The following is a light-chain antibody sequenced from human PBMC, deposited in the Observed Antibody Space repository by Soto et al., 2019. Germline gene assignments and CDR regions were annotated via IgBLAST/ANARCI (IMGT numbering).Light chain of an antibody. J-gene: IGKJ2*01. CDR2: DAS. Sequence: DIQMTQSPSTLSVSVGDRVTITCRASQSISSWLSWYQQKPGKAPKLLIYDASSLESVFPSRFRASGSGTAFTITISRPQTDHLSTYYCKHHNRYHFYTFGQRTQLEIK. CDR1: QSISSW. V-gene: IGKV1-5*01. CDR3: KHHNRYHFYT.